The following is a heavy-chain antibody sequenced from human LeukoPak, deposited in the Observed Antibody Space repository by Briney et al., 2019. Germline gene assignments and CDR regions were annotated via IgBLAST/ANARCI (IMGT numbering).Heavy chain of an antibody. J-gene: IGHJ4*02. CDR1: GGSFSGYY. Sequence: PSETLSLTCAVYGGSFSGYYWSWIRQPPGKGLEWIGEINHSGSTNYNPSLKSRVTISVDTSKNQFSLKLSSVTAPDTAVYYCARVGGSYYGYSSAIDYWGQGTLVTVSS. CDR3: ARVGGSYYGYSSAIDY. D-gene: IGHD1-26*01. CDR2: INHSGST. V-gene: IGHV4-34*01.